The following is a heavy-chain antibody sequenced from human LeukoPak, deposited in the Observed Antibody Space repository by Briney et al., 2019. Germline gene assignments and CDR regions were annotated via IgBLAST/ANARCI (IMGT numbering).Heavy chain of an antibody. CDR1: GGSISSSNYY. CDR3: ATPIATGIFGVGKRYDY. V-gene: IGHV4-39*01. CDR2: FYNSGST. Sequence: PSETLSLTCTVSGGSISSSNYYWGWIRQPPGKGLEWIGSFYNSGSTYYNPSLKSRVTISVDTSKNQFSLKLSSVTAADTAVYYCATPIATGIFGVGKRYDYWGQGTLVTVSS. J-gene: IGHJ4*02. D-gene: IGHD3-3*01.